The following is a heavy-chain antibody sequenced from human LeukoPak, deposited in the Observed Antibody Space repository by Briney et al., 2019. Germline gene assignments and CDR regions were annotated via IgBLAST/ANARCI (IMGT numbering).Heavy chain of an antibody. J-gene: IGHJ4*02. CDR3: ARGRYSGYDWGFDYFDY. D-gene: IGHD5-12*01. CDR2: TYYRSKWYN. V-gene: IGHV6-1*01. Sequence: SQTLSHTCAISGDSVSSNSAAWNWIRQSPSRGLEWLGRTYYRSKWYNDYAVSVKSRITINPDTSKNQFSLQLNSVTPEDTAVYYCARGRYSGYDWGFDYFDYWGQGTLVTVSS. CDR1: GDSVSSNSAA.